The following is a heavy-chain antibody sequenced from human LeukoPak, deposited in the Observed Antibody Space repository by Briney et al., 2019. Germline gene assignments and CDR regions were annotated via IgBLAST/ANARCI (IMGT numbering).Heavy chain of an antibody. CDR1: GFTVSTSV. CDR2: ISFDGTTK. J-gene: IGHJ3*02. V-gene: IGHV3-30*18. Sequence: PGGSLRLSCAASGFTVSTSVMHWVRQAPGKGLDWAAIISFDGTTKYYADSVKGRFTISRGTSKNTLFLQMDSLRAEDTAVYYCAKGKDLYGALDIWGQGTMVTVSS. D-gene: IGHD3-10*01. CDR3: AKGKDLYGALDI.